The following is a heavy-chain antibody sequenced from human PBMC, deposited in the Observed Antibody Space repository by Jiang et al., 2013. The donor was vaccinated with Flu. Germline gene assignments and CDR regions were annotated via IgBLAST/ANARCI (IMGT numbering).Heavy chain of an antibody. CDR3: VRFGVANDAFDI. CDR2: TYYRSKWYN. CDR1: GESVSSNSAA. J-gene: IGHJ3*02. D-gene: IGHD2-15*01. Sequence: SGESVSSNSAAWNWIRQSPSRGLQWLGRTYYRSKWYNACEVSVKSRISINPDTSKNQFSLQLNSVTPEDTAVYYCVRFGVANDAFDIWGQGTMVTVSS. V-gene: IGHV6-1*01.